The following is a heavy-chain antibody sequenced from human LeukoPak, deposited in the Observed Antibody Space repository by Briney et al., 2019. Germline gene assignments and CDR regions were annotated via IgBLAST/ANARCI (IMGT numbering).Heavy chain of an antibody. D-gene: IGHD1-26*01. Sequence: GGSLRLSCAASGFTFSDYYMSWIRQAPGKGLEWVSHISSSGNTRYYADSVKGRFTISRDNAKNSLYLQMNSMRAEDTAVYYCARSAVGATLHWGQGTLVTVSS. CDR1: GFTFSDYY. V-gene: IGHV3-11*01. CDR2: ISSSGNTR. CDR3: ARSAVGATLH. J-gene: IGHJ4*02.